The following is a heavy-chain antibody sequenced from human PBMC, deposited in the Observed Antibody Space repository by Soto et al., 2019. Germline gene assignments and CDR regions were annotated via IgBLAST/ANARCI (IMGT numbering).Heavy chain of an antibody. J-gene: IGHJ4*02. CDR2: ISYDGSNK. CDR3: ARDLEPGYSSGWYVYHYFDY. CDR1: GFTFSSYA. Sequence: QVQLVESGGGVVQPGRSLRLSCAASGFTFSSYAMHWVRQAPGKGLEWVAVISYDGSNKYYADSVKGRFTISRDNSKNTLYLQMNSLRAEDTAVYYCARDLEPGYSSGWYVYHYFDYWGQGTLVTVSS. D-gene: IGHD6-19*01. V-gene: IGHV3-30-3*01.